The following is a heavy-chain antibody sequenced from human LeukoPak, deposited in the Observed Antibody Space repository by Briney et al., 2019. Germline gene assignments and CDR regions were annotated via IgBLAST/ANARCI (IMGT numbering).Heavy chain of an antibody. Sequence: ASVKVSCKASGYTFTGYYMHWVRQAPGQGLEWMGWINPNSGGTNYAQKFQGRVTMTRDTSISTAYMGLSRLRSDDTAVYYCATVAGTLYYFDYWGQGTLVTVSS. V-gene: IGHV1-2*02. J-gene: IGHJ4*02. D-gene: IGHD6-19*01. CDR3: ATVAGTLYYFDY. CDR1: GYTFTGYY. CDR2: INPNSGGT.